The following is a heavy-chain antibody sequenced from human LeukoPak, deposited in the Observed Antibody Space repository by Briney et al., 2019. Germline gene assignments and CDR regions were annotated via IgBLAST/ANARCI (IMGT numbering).Heavy chain of an antibody. CDR2: IDPSDSYT. CDR1: GYSFTSYW. V-gene: IGHV5-10-1*01. CDR3: ARRYNWNDDGYYYYGMDV. D-gene: IGHD1-1*01. Sequence: GESLQISCKGSGYSFTSYWISWVRQMPGKGLEWMGRIDPSDSYTNYSPSFQGHVTISADKSISTAYLQWSSLKASDTAMYYCARRYNWNDDGYYYYGMDVWGQGTTVTVSS. J-gene: IGHJ6*02.